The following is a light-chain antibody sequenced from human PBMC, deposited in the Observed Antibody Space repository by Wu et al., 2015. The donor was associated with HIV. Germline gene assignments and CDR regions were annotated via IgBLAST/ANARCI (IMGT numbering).Light chain of an antibody. CDR1: QSVSSY. V-gene: IGKV3-11*01. J-gene: IGKJ2*03. Sequence: EIVLTQSPATLSLSPGERATLSCRASQSVSSYLAWYQQKPGQAPRLLIYDASNRATGIPARFSGSGSGTDFTLTISSLEPEDFAVYYCQYYGGSPYSFGQGTKLEIK. CDR2: DAS. CDR3: QYYGGSPYS.